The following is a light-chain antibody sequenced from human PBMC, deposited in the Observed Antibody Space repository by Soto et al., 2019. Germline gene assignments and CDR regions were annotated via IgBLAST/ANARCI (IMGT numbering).Light chain of an antibody. J-gene: IGKJ1*01. CDR2: GAS. CDR1: QSVSSR. CDR3: QQYGSSPLWT. Sequence: EVVLTQSPGTLSLSPGERATLSCRASQSVSSRLAWYQQKSGQAPRLLISGASSRATGIPDRFSGSGSGTDFTLTISRLEPEDFAVYYCQQYGSSPLWTFGQGTKVDIK. V-gene: IGKV3-20*01.